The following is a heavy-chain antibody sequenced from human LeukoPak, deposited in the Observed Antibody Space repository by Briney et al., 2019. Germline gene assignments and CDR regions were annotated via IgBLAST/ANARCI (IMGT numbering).Heavy chain of an antibody. CDR3: ARDRWVIVPAAIGDYYYYYYMDV. J-gene: IGHJ6*03. Sequence: ASVKVSCKTSGYTFTNYGISWVRQAPGQGLEWMGGIIPIFGTANYAQKFQGRVTITADESTSTAYMELSSLRSEDTAVYYCARDRWVIVPAAIGDYYYYYYMDVWGKGTTVTVSS. CDR1: GYTFTNYG. D-gene: IGHD2-2*02. V-gene: IGHV1-69*13. CDR2: IIPIFGTA.